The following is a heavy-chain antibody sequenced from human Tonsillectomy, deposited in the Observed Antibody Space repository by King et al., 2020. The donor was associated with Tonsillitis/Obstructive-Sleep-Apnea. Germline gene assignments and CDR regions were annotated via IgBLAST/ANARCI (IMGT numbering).Heavy chain of an antibody. Sequence: QLQESGPGLVKPSETLSLTCTVSGGSISRSNYYWGWIRQPPGKGLEWIGSIYYSGSTFYNPSLKSRVTISVDTSKNQFSLKLSSVTAADTAVYYCARHPDLDYWGRGTLVTVSS. J-gene: IGHJ4*02. V-gene: IGHV4-39*01. CDR3: ARHPDLDY. CDR2: IYYSGST. CDR1: GGSISRSNYY.